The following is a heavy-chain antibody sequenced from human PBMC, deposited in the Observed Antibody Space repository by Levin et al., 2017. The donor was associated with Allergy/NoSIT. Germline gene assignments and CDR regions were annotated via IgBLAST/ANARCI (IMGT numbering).Heavy chain of an antibody. V-gene: IGHV3-15*01. CDR3: NTAGYF. CDR2: IKSKADGGTT. J-gene: IGHJ4*02. D-gene: IGHD6-13*01. CDR1: GFTFTDAW. Sequence: GESLKISCAGSGFTFTDAWMNWVRQIPGKGLEWVGRIKSKADGGTTDYAAPVKGRFTMSRDDSKNTVYLQMNSLKTEDTAVYYCNTAGYFGGQGTLVTVSS.